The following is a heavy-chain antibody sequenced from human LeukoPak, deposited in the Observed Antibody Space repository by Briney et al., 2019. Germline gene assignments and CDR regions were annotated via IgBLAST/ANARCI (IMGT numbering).Heavy chain of an antibody. CDR2: ISSSSRYI. Sequence: PGGSLTLSCAASGFTFSRYSMMWLRQAPGKGREGVSSISSSSRYISYAHPVRGRFTISRDNSKNSLYLQMNSLRVEDTAVYYCARRHGMDVWGKGTTVTVS. J-gene: IGHJ6*04. CDR3: ARRHGMDV. CDR1: GFTFSRYS. V-gene: IGHV3-21*01.